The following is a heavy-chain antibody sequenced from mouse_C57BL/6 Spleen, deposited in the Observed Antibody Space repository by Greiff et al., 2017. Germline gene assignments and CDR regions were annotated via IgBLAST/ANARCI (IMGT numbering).Heavy chain of an antibody. Sequence: QVQLQQPGAELVRPGSSVKLSCKASGYTFTSYWMHWVKQRPIQGLEWIGNIDPSDSETHYNRKFKDKATLTVDKSSSTAYMQLSSLTSEDSAVYYCAGSSYVSWFAYWGQGTLVTVSA. CDR1: GYTFTSYW. CDR3: AGSSYVSWFAY. CDR2: IDPSDSET. J-gene: IGHJ3*01. V-gene: IGHV1-52*01. D-gene: IGHD1-1*01.